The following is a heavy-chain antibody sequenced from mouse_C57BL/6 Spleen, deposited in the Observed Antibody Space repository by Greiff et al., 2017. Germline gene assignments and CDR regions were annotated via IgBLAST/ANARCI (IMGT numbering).Heavy chain of an antibody. Sequence: EVKLMESGGGLVQPGVSLKLSCAASGFTFSDYGMAWVRQAPRKGPEWVAFISNWAYSIYYADTVTGRFTISKENAKNTLYLEMSRLKSEDRAMYYWARHGDDGYYATYFDVWGTGTTVTVSS. CDR2: ISNWAYSI. CDR1: GFTFSDYG. V-gene: IGHV5-15*01. D-gene: IGHD2-3*01. J-gene: IGHJ1*03. CDR3: ARHGDDGYYATYFDV.